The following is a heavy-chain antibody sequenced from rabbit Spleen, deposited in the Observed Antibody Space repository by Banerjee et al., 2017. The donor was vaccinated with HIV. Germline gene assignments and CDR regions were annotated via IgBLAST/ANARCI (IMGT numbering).Heavy chain of an antibody. Sequence: QEQLEESGGALVKPGASLTLTCKASGFTISSNYWMCWVRQAPGKGLEWIACIDTGSSGYTYYATWATGRFTCSKTSSTTVTLQMTSLTVADTATYFCARNANGGWDLWGPGTLVTVS. CDR2: IDTGSSGYT. D-gene: IGHD4-1*01. J-gene: IGHJ6*01. V-gene: IGHV1S45*01. CDR1: GFTISSNYW. CDR3: ARNANGGWDL.